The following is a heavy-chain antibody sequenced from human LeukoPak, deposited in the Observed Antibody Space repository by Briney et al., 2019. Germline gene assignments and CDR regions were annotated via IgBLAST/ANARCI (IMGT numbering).Heavy chain of an antibody. CDR2: INPNSGGT. CDR3: AQSSGWDSLKY. CDR1: GHTFTGYY. Sequence: ASVKVSCKASGHTFTGYYMHWVRQAPGQGPEWMGWINPNSGGTNHAQKFQGRVSMTRDTSISTAYMELSRLRSDDTAVYYRAQSSGWDSLKYWGQGTLVTVSS. V-gene: IGHV1-2*02. J-gene: IGHJ4*02. D-gene: IGHD6-19*01.